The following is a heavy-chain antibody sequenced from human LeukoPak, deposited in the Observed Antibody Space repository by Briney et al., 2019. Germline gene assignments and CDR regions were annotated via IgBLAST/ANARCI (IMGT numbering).Heavy chain of an antibody. CDR1: GYTFTSYY. J-gene: IGHJ6*03. D-gene: IGHD6-6*01. CDR2: IHPSGGRT. CDR3: AREQLVSYMDV. Sequence: GPSVKLSCTASGYTFTSYYMHCVRQAPGQGLEWMGIIHPSGGRTSYAQKFQGRVTMTRDMSTSTVYMELSSLRSEETAVYYCAREQLVSYMDVWGKGTTVTVSS. V-gene: IGHV1-46*03.